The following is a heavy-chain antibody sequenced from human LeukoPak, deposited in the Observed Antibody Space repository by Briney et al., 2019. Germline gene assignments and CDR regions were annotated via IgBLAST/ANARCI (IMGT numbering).Heavy chain of an antibody. D-gene: IGHD2-2*01. CDR3: ARKVVTPADMLDF. CDR2: LNPDSGGT. Sequence: ASVKVSCKTSGFTFTGYIPHWVRQAPGQGLEWMGWLNPDSGGTNYAQKFQGRVTVTRDTSINTAYMELSRLTSDDTAVYYCARKVVTPADMLDFWGQGTLVTVSS. J-gene: IGHJ4*02. V-gene: IGHV1-2*02. CDR1: GFTFTGYI.